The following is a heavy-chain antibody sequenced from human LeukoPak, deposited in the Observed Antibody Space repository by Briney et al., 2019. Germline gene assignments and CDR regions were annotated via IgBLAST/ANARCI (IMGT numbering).Heavy chain of an antibody. V-gene: IGHV3-7*01. J-gene: IGHJ4*02. D-gene: IGHD3-10*01. CDR1: GFTFSSYW. CDR3: ARPYYYSSGSLPY. Sequence: HPGGSLRLSCAASGFTFSSYWMTWVRQAPGKGLEWVANINQDGSEIYYVDSVKGRFTISRDNAKNSLYLQMNSLRAEDTAVYYCARPYYYSSGSLPYWGQGTLVTVSS. CDR2: INQDGSEI.